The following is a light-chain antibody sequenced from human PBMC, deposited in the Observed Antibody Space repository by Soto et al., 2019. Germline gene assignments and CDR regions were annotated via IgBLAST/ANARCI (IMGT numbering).Light chain of an antibody. CDR2: DAS. CDR3: QQRSNWPLT. J-gene: IGKJ4*01. Sequence: EIVLTQSPATLSLSPGESATLSCRASQSVSSYLAWYQQKLGQAPRLLIYDASNRATGIPARFSRSGSGTDFTLTITSLEPEDFAVYYCQQRSNWPLTFGGGTKVEIK. CDR1: QSVSSY. V-gene: IGKV3-11*01.